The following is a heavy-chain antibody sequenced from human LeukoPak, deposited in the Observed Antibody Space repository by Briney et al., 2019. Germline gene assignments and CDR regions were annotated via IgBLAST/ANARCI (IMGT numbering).Heavy chain of an antibody. CDR1: GFIFSHHG. J-gene: IGHJ4*01. Sequence: PGGSLRLSCAASGFIFSHHGMHWVRQARGQGLEWVAVVWSDATKRFYADYVKGRFTISRDNSQNTVFLQMDSLRVKDTAIYYCARDAQRGFDYSNSLKYWGHGTLVTVSS. CDR3: ARDAQRGFDYSNSLKY. V-gene: IGHV3-33*01. D-gene: IGHD4-11*01. CDR2: VWSDATKR.